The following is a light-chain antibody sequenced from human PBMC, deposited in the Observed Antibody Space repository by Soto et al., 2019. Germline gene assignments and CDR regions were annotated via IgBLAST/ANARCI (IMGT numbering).Light chain of an antibody. Sequence: QSALTQPASVSGSPGQSITISCTGTSSDVGGYNYVSWYQHHPGKAPQLMIYDVSNRPSGVSNRFSGSKSGNTASPTISGLQAEDEADYYCNSYTSSSTLVFGGGTQLTVL. J-gene: IGLJ2*01. V-gene: IGLV2-14*03. CDR2: DVS. CDR1: SSDVGGYNY. CDR3: NSYTSSSTLV.